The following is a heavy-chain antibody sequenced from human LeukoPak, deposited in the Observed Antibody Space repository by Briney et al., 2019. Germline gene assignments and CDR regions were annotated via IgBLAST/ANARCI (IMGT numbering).Heavy chain of an antibody. CDR2: LSGSSSYI. J-gene: IGHJ4*02. CDR3: AKTEPQNYYGSGSYPHF. D-gene: IGHD3-10*01. V-gene: IGHV3-21*01. Sequence: PGGALRLSCAASGFTFSSYNMNWGRQAPGEGVEWVSSLSGSSSYIYYADSVKGRFTISRDNAKNSLYLQMNSLRAEDTAVYYCAKTEPQNYYGSGSYPHFWGQGTLVTVSS. CDR1: GFTFSSYN.